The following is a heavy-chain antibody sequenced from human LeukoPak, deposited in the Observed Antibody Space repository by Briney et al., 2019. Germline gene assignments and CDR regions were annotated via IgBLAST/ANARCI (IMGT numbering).Heavy chain of an antibody. CDR2: ITGSSGTA. V-gene: IGHV3-23*01. J-gene: IGHJ6*03. CDR1: GFSLSPYG. CDR3: AKSGASPLYHMDV. D-gene: IGHD1-26*01. Sequence: GGSLRLSCAASGFSLSPYGMNWVRQAPGRGLEWVSGITGSSGTAYYAGSVKGRFTISRVDSKNTLYLQMSSLRVDDTAIYYCAKSGASPLYHMDVWGKGATVTVSS.